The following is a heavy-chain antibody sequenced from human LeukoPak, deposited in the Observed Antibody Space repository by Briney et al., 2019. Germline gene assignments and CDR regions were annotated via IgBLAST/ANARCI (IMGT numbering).Heavy chain of an antibody. J-gene: IGHJ4*02. Sequence: PSETLSLTCAVYGGSFSGYYWSWIRQPPGKVLEWIGEINHSGSTNYNPSLKSRVTISVDTSKNQFSLKLSSVTAADTAVYYCARGDVEMATQRDWGQGTLVTVSS. D-gene: IGHD5-24*01. CDR2: INHSGST. CDR1: GGSFSGYY. V-gene: IGHV4-34*01. CDR3: ARGDVEMATQRD.